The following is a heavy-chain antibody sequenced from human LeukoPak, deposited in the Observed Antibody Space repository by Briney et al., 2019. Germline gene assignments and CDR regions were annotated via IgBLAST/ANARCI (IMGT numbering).Heavy chain of an antibody. CDR1: GFTFDDYA. CDR2: ISGDGGST. Sequence: GGSLRLSCAASGFTFDDYAMHWVRQAPGKGLEWVSLISGDGGSTYYADSVKGRFTISRGNSKNSLYLQMNSLRTEDTALYYCAKLFGVGAPEQFDYWGQGTLVTVSS. V-gene: IGHV3-43*02. D-gene: IGHD1-26*01. CDR3: AKLFGVGAPEQFDY. J-gene: IGHJ4*02.